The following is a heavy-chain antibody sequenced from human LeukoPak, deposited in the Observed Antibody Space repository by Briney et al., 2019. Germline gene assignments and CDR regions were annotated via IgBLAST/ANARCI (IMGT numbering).Heavy chain of an antibody. CDR2: ISSSSSYI. Sequence: GGFLRLSCAASGLTFSSYSMNWVRQAPGKGLEWVSSISSSSSYIYYADSVKGRFTISRDNAKNSLYLQMNSLRAEDTAVYYCARDASDFGYGFNWFDPWGQGTLVTVSS. J-gene: IGHJ5*02. CDR1: GLTFSSYS. CDR3: ARDASDFGYGFNWFDP. V-gene: IGHV3-21*01. D-gene: IGHD2-15*01.